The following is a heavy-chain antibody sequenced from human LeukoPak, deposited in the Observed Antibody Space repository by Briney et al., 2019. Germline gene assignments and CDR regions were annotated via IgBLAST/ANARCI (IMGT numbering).Heavy chain of an antibody. CDR2: IYPGDSDT. CDR1: GYSFTSYW. J-gene: IGHJ4*02. V-gene: IGHV5-51*01. Sequence: GESLKISCKGSGYSFTSYWIGWVRQMPGKGLEWMGIIYPGDSDTRYSPSFQGQATISADKSISTAYLQWSSLKASDTAMYYCARSTLGYCSSTSCRYYFDYWGQGTLVTVSS. CDR3: ARSTLGYCSSTSCRYYFDY. D-gene: IGHD2-2*01.